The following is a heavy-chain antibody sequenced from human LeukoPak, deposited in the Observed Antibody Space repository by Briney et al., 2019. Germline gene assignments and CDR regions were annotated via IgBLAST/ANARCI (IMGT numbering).Heavy chain of an antibody. V-gene: IGHV4-59*01. J-gene: IGHJ6*03. Sequence: SETLSLTCTVSGGSISSYYWSWIRQPPGKGLEWIGYIYYSGSTNYNPSLKSRVTISVDTSKNQFSLKLSSVTAADTAVYYCARVRTKTAVFGYYYMDVWGKGTTVTISS. CDR1: GGSISSYY. CDR2: IYYSGST. D-gene: IGHD6-19*01. CDR3: ARVRTKTAVFGYYYMDV.